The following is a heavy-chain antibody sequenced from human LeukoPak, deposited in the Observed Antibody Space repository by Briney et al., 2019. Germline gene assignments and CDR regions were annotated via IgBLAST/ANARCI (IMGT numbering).Heavy chain of an antibody. Sequence: SETLSLTCTVSGGSISSGSYYWSWIRQPAGRGLEWIGRIYTSGSTNYNPSLKSRVTISVDTSKNQFSLRLSSVTAVDTAVYYCARERLSPIVGEYYWGQGTLVTVSS. V-gene: IGHV4-61*02. D-gene: IGHD1-26*01. CDR3: ARERLSPIVGEYY. J-gene: IGHJ4*02. CDR2: IYTSGST. CDR1: GGSISSGSYY.